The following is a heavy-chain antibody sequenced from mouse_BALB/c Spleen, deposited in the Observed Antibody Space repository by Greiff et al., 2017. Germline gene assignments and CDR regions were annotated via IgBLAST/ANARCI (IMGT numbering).Heavy chain of an antibody. V-gene: IGHV5-12*01. D-gene: IGHD2-3*01. CDR1: GFTFSDYY. CDR3: ARDGYYAMDY. J-gene: IGHJ4*01. CDR2: ISSGGGST. Sequence: EVKLVESGGGLVKPGGSLKLSCAASGFTFSDYYMYWVRQTPEKRLEWVAYISSGGGSTYYPDTVKGRFTISRDNAKNTLYLQMSSLKSEDTAMYYCARDGYYAMDYWGQGTSVTVSS.